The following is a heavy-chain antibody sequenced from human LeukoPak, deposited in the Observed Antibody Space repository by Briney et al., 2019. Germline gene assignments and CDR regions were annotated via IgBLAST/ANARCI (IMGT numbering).Heavy chain of an antibody. J-gene: IGHJ6*02. Sequence: SETLSLNCAVYGGSFSGYYWSWIRQPPGKGLEWIGEINHSGSTNYNPSLKSRVTISVDTSKNQFSLKLSSVTAADTAVYYCATRGYCSGGSCYIAYYGMDVWGQGTTVTVSS. CDR1: GGSFSGYY. CDR3: ATRGYCSGGSCYIAYYGMDV. CDR2: INHSGST. D-gene: IGHD2-15*01. V-gene: IGHV4-34*01.